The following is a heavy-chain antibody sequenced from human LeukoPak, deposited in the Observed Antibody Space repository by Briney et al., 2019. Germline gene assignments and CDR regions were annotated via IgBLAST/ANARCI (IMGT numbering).Heavy chain of an antibody. CDR2: INHSGST. Sequence: SETLSLTCAVYGGSFSGYYWSWIRQPPGKGLEWIGEINHSGSTNYNPSLKSRVTISVDTSKNQFSLKLSSVTAADTAVYYCARSRRGGDYYYYYYMDVWGKGTTVTVSS. CDR3: ARSRRGGDYYYYYYMDV. D-gene: IGHD3-10*01. V-gene: IGHV4-34*01. J-gene: IGHJ6*03. CDR1: GGSFSGYY.